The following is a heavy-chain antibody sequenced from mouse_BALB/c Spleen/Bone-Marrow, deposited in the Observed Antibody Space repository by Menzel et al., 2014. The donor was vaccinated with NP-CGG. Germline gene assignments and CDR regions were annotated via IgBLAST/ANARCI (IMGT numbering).Heavy chain of an antibody. CDR2: INNNGGST. J-gene: IGHJ1*01. Sequence: EVQVVESGGGLVQPGGSLKLSCVASGFTFSGYGISWVRQTPDKRLELVATINNNGGSTYYPDSVKGQFTISRDNAKNTLYLQMSSLKSEDTAMYYCARVYGRYFDVWGAGTTVTVSS. D-gene: IGHD1-1*01. CDR1: GFTFSGYG. CDR3: ARVYGRYFDV. V-gene: IGHV5-6-3*01.